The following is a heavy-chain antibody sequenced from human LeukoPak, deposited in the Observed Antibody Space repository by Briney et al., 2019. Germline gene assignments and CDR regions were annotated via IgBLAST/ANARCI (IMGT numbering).Heavy chain of an antibody. V-gene: IGHV4-39*01. J-gene: IGHJ6*02. CDR2: IYYSGST. CDR1: GGSISSSSYY. D-gene: IGHD3-22*01. CDR3: LNNYYDSSGYPMDV. Sequence: SETLSLTCTVSGGSISSSSYYWGWIRQPPGKGLEWIGSIYYSGSTYYNPSLKSRVTISVDTSKNQFSLKLSSVTAADTAVYYCLNNYYDSSGYPMDVWGQGTTVTVSS.